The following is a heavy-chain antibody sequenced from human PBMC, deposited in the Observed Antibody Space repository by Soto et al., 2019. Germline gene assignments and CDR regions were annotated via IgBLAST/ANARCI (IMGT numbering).Heavy chain of an antibody. CDR2: ISGSGGST. CDR1: GFTFSTYA. D-gene: IGHD3-9*01. CDR3: AKELVSGHYDILTGFDY. Sequence: PGGSLRLSCAASGFTFSTYAMSWVRQAPGKGLEWVSGISGSGGSTSYADSVKGRFTISRDNSKNTLYLQMNSLRAEDTAVYYCAKELVSGHYDILTGFDYWGQGPLVTVSS. J-gene: IGHJ4*02. V-gene: IGHV3-23*01.